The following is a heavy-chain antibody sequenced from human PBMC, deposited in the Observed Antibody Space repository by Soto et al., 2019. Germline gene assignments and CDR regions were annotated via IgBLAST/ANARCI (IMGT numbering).Heavy chain of an antibody. D-gene: IGHD2-8*01. CDR1: GFIFIEYE. CDR2: IGKNGRDI. J-gene: IGHJ6*02. CDR3: VRAPGPMYYAMDA. Sequence: PGGSLRLSCGVSGFIFIEYEFNWVRQAPGKGLEWVSYIGKNGRDIYDADSVKGRFTISRDDDKSTLYLEMNSLRAEDTAVYYCVRAPGPMYYAMDAWGQGTMVTVSS. V-gene: IGHV3-48*03.